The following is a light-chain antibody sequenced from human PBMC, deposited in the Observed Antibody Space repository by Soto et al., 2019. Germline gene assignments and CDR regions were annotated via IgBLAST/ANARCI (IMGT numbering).Light chain of an antibody. CDR1: QSISRY. V-gene: IGKV1-39*01. J-gene: IGKJ4*01. Sequence: DIQMTQSPLSLSASVGDRVTITCRASQSISRYLNWYQQKPGKAPKLLIYAASNLEIGVPSRFSGCGSGTNFTLTISGRQPEDFAPLYCQKSYQTPLICGGGTKWEIK. CDR2: AAS. CDR3: QKSYQTPLI.